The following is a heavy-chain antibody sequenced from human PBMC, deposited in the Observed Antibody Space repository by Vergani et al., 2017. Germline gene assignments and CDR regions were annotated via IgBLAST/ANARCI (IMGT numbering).Heavy chain of an antibody. CDR1: SFKLGDYG. V-gene: IGHV3-33*01. D-gene: IGHD3-22*01. Sequence: QVQLVESGGGVVQPGTSLRLSCEASSFKLGDYGMHWVRQAPGRGLEWVSMTWYEGNNNYYADSVKGRFTISKDISKNTLYLQMNSLRGDDTAVYYCARSSGYYSYYFDFWCQGTLVTVSS. CDR3: ARSSGYYSYYFDF. CDR2: TWYEGNNN. J-gene: IGHJ4*02.